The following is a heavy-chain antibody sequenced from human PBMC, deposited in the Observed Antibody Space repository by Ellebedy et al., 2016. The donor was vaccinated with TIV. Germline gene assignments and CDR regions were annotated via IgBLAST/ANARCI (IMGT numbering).Heavy chain of an antibody. CDR3: ARGPIGTFGAFDI. Sequence: ASVKVSCKASGYTFTSYAMHWVRQAPGQRLEWMGWINAGNGNTKYSQKFQGRVTITRDTSASTAYMELSSLRSEDTAVYYCARGPIGTFGAFDIWGQGTMVTVSS. V-gene: IGHV1-3*01. J-gene: IGHJ3*02. CDR2: INAGNGNT. CDR1: GYTFTSYA. D-gene: IGHD3-3*01.